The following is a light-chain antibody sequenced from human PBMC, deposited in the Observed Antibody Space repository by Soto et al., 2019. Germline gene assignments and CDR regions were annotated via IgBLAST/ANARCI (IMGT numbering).Light chain of an antibody. J-gene: IGKJ1*01. CDR3: QQYYSTPWT. CDR1: QSVLYSSNNKNY. V-gene: IGKV4-1*01. Sequence: DIVMTQSPDSLAVSLGERATINCKSSQSVLYSSNNKNYLAWYQQKPGQPPKLLLYWASTRESWVPDRFSGSGSGTDFTLTISSRQAEDVAVYYCQQYYSTPWTFGQGTKVEIK. CDR2: WAS.